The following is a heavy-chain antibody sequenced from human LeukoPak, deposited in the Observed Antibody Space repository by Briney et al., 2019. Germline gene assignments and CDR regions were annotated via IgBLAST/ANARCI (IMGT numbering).Heavy chain of an antibody. CDR3: TREDSGSYYNYYYFYMDV. D-gene: IGHD3-10*01. CDR1: GYSISSGYY. CDR2: IYHSGST. Sequence: SGTLSLTCTVSGYSISSGYYWGWIRQPPGKGLEWIGSIYHSGSTYYNPSLKSRVTLSVDTSKTQFSLRLSSVTAADTAVYYCTREDSGSYYNYYYFYMDVWGKGTTVTISS. J-gene: IGHJ6*03. V-gene: IGHV4-38-2*02.